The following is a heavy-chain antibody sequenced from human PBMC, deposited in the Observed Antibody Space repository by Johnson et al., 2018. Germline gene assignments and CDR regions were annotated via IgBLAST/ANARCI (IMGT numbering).Heavy chain of an antibody. V-gene: IGHV3-48*01. J-gene: IGHJ3*02. CDR2: ISSGSTTI. Sequence: VQLVQSGGGLVQPGGSLRLSCAASGFTFSRYSMNWVRQAPGKGLEWVSYISSGSTTIYYGDSVKGRFTISRDNAKNSLYLQMNILRAEDTAVYCCARQNYYDSSGYYSDAFDMWGQGTMVTVSS. CDR1: GFTFSRYS. D-gene: IGHD3-22*01. CDR3: ARQNYYDSSGYYSDAFDM.